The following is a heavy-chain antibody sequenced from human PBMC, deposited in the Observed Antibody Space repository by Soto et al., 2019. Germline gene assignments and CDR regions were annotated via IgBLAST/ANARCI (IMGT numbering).Heavy chain of an antibody. V-gene: IGHV3-21*01. CDR3: ARVRSYSYGQWYCMDV. CDR2: ISSSSGYI. CDR1: GFTFSTYS. J-gene: IGHJ6*02. Sequence: EVQLVESGGGLVKPGGSLRLSCAASGFTFSTYSMNWVRQAPGKGLELVSSISSSSGYIYYADSVKGRFTISRDDAKNSLSLQMNSLSAEDTAVYYCARVRSYSYGQWYCMDVWGQGTPGTVSS. D-gene: IGHD5-18*01.